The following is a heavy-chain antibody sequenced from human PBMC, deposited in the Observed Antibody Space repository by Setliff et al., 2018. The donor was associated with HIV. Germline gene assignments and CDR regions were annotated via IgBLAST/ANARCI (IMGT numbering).Heavy chain of an antibody. Sequence: PSETLSLTCAVYGGSFSGYYWSWIRQPPGKGLEWIGEINHSGSTNYNPSLKSRVTMSVDTSKNQFSLKLRSVTAADTAVYYCASYRKAERWLQLGGNFDYWGQGTLVTVLL. D-gene: IGHD5-12*01. CDR2: INHSGST. V-gene: IGHV4-34*01. J-gene: IGHJ4*02. CDR3: ASYRKAERWLQLGGNFDY. CDR1: GGSFSGYY.